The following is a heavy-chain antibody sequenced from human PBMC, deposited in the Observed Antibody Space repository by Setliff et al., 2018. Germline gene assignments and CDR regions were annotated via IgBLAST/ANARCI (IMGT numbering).Heavy chain of an antibody. V-gene: IGHV1-8*01. Sequence: ASVKVSCKASGYTFTSYDINWVRQATGQGLEWMGWMNPNSGNTGYAQKFQGRVTMTRNTSISTAYMELSSLRSEDTAVYYCARDYPADSSGWYPYYYGMDVWGQGTTVTVSS. CDR2: MNPNSGNT. CDR3: ARDYPADSSGWYPYYYGMDV. J-gene: IGHJ6*02. D-gene: IGHD6-19*01. CDR1: GYTFTSYD.